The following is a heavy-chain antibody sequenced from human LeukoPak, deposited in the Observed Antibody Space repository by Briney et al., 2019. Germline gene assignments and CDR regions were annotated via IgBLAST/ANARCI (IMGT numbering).Heavy chain of an antibody. CDR3: AKGQNSYSSSWPTPDY. CDR1: GFTFSSYA. CDR2: LSVSGGI. J-gene: IGHJ4*02. D-gene: IGHD6-13*01. V-gene: IGHV3-23*01. Sequence: GSLRLSCAASGFTFSSYAMSWVRQAPGKGLEWVSTLSVSGGIYYADSVKGRFTISRDKSKNTLYLQMNSLRAEDTAVYYRAKGQNSYSSSWPTPDYWGQGTLVTVSS.